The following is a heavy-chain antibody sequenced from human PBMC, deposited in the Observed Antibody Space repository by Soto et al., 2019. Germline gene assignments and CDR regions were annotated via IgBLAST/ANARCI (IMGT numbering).Heavy chain of an antibody. D-gene: IGHD6-19*01. CDR1: GFTFSSYS. CDR2: ISGSGGST. V-gene: IGHV3-23*01. CDR3: AKRMGIAVANDAFDI. J-gene: IGHJ3*02. Sequence: GGSLRLSCAASGFTFSSYSMSWVRQAPGKGLEWVSAISGSGGSTYYADSVKGRFTISRDNSKNTLYLQMNSLRAEDTAVYYCAKRMGIAVANDAFDIWGQGTMVTVSS.